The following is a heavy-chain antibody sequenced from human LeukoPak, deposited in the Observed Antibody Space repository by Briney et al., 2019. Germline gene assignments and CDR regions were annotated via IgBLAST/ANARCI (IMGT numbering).Heavy chain of an antibody. V-gene: IGHV4-39*07. Sequence: PSETLSLTCTVSGGSISSSSYYWGWIRQPPGKGLEWIGSIYYSGSTYYNPSLKSRVTISVDTSKNQFSLKLSSVTAADTAVYYCARGGGSTGYYSSFDYWGQGTLVTVSS. J-gene: IGHJ4*02. CDR3: ARGGGSTGYYSSFDY. D-gene: IGHD3-9*01. CDR1: GGSISSSSYY. CDR2: IYYSGST.